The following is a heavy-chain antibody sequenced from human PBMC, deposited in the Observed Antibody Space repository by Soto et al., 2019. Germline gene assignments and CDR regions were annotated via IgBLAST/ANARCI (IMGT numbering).Heavy chain of an antibody. CDR2: INAGNGNT. J-gene: IGHJ4*02. V-gene: IGHV1-3*01. D-gene: IGHD3-22*01. CDR3: ARDYRPHSSGYSYYFDY. Sequence: ASVKVSCKASGYTFTSYAMHWVRQAPGQRLEWMEWINAGNGNTKYSQKFQGRVTITRDTSASTAYMELSSLRSEDTAVYYCARDYRPHSSGYSYYFDYWGQGTLVTVSS. CDR1: GYTFTSYA.